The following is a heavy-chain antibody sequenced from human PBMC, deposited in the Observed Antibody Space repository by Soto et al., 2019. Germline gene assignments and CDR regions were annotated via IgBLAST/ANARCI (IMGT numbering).Heavy chain of an antibody. Sequence: QVQLVQSGAEEKKPGASVKVSCKASGYTFTTYAMHWVREAPGQSLEWMGWINAGNGNTNYSKKFKGRVTITRDTSASIAYMELSSLTSDDTAVYYSARSIVVVTGLDYWGQGTLVTVSS. V-gene: IGHV1-3*05. CDR2: INAGNGNT. D-gene: IGHD2-21*02. J-gene: IGHJ4*02. CDR1: GYTFTTYA. CDR3: ARSIVVVTGLDY.